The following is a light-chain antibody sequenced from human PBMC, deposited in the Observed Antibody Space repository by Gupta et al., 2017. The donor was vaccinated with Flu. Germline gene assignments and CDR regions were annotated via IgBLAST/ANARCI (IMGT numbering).Light chain of an antibody. CDR1: SSNIGAGYD. J-gene: IGLJ1*01. Sequence: QSVLTQPPAVSGAPGQMVTISCTWSSSNIGAGYDVHWYQQLPGTAPKLLIYGNSNRPSGVPDRFSGSKSGTSASLAITGLQAEDEADYYCQSYDSSLSDVFGTGTKVTVL. CDR2: GNS. CDR3: QSYDSSLSDV. V-gene: IGLV1-40*01.